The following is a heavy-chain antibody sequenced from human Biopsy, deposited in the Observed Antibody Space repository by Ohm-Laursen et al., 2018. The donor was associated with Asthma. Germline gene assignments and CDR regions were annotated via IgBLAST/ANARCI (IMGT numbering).Heavy chain of an antibody. Sequence: SDTLSLTCTVSGVSISSDYWSWIRQPPGKGLEWIGHIYYSGSTNYQPSLKSRVTISVDTPKNQFSLKLRSVTAADAAVYYCARGISRVTGLFDHFDSWGQGTLVTVSS. J-gene: IGHJ4*02. CDR3: ARGISRVTGLFDHFDS. CDR2: IYYSGST. D-gene: IGHD2-21*02. CDR1: GVSISSDY. V-gene: IGHV4-59*07.